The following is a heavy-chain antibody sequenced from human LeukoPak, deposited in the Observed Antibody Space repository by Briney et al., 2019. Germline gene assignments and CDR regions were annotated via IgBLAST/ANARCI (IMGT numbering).Heavy chain of an antibody. D-gene: IGHD3-3*01. CDR1: GFTFSGYV. CDR2: ISGSGGST. Sequence: GGSLRLSCAASGFTFSGYVMGWVRQAPGKGLEWVSAISGSGGSTYHADSVEGRFTISRDNSKNTLFLQMNSLRAEDTAVYYCAKPTNDFWSGYPPGWFDPWGQGTLVTVSS. CDR3: AKPTNDFWSGYPPGWFDP. J-gene: IGHJ5*02. V-gene: IGHV3-23*01.